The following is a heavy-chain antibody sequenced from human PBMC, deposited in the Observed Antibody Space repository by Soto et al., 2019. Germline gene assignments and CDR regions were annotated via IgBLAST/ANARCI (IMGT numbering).Heavy chain of an antibody. CDR1: GFSLSTSGMR. V-gene: IGHV2-70*04. D-gene: IGHD3-22*01. Sequence: SGPTLVNPTQTLTLTCTFSGFSLSTSGMRVSWICQPPGKALEWLARIDWDDDKFYSTSLKTRLTISKDTSKNQVVLTMTNMDPVDTATYYCARSPTYDSSGYYWGAFDIWGQGTMVTVS. CDR2: IDWDDDK. CDR3: ARSPTYDSSGYYWGAFDI. J-gene: IGHJ3*02.